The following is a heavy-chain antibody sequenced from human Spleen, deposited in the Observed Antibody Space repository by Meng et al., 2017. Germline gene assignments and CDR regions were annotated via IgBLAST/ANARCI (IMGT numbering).Heavy chain of an antibody. CDR1: GGSFSGYY. CDR3: ARGPTTMAHDFDY. V-gene: IGHV4-34*01. Sequence: VQLQHWVAERLTPSEALSIASAVYGGSFSGYYVSWIRQPPGKVLEWIGEINHSASTNYNPSLKSRVTISVDTSKNQFSLKLSSVTAADTAVYYCARGPTTMAHDFDYWGQGTLVTVSS. J-gene: IGHJ4*02. CDR2: INHSAST. D-gene: IGHD4-11*01.